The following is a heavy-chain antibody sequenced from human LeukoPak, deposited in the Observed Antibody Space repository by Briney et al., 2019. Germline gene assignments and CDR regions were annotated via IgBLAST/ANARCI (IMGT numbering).Heavy chain of an antibody. CDR2: IRSDGSNK. J-gene: IGHJ4*02. Sequence: GGSLRLSCAASGFTFGSYGMHWVRQAPGKGLEWVTFIRSDGSNKYYADSVKGRFTISRDNSKNTLYLQMNTLTADDTAVYYCARGDSSGYYYVDYWGQGTLVTVSS. CDR3: ARGDSSGYYYVDY. CDR1: GFTFGSYG. D-gene: IGHD3-22*01. V-gene: IGHV3-30*02.